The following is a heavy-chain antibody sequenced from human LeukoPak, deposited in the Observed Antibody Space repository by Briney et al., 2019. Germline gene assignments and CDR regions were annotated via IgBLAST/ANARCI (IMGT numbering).Heavy chain of an antibody. CDR3: ARDFRWSAVTTGGLDY. Sequence: ASVKVSCKASGYTFTSYGISWIRQPPGQGLEWVGWISAYNGNTNYAQKLQGRATMTTDTSTNTAYMELRSLRSDDTAVYYCARDFRWSAVTTGGLDYWGQGTLVTVSS. CDR1: GYTFTSYG. J-gene: IGHJ4*02. D-gene: IGHD4-17*01. CDR2: ISAYNGNT. V-gene: IGHV1-18*01.